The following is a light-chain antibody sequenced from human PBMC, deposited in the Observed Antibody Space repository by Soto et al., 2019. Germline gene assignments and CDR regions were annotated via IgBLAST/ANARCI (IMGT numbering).Light chain of an antibody. J-gene: IGKJ1*01. V-gene: IGKV3-15*01. CDR1: QRVNSN. CDR2: GAS. CDR3: HQRQSWPRT. Sequence: EIVITPSPATLSVSPGERATLSCRASQRVNSNLAWYQQKPGQAPSLLIYGASTRATGTPARFSGSGSGTEFTLTISDVQPEDFALYYCHQRQSWPRTFGQGTKVDNK.